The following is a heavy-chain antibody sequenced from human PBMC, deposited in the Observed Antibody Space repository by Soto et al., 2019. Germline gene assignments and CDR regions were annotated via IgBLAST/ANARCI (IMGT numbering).Heavy chain of an antibody. D-gene: IGHD1-1*01. CDR2: IYSRDSDT. CDR1: GFRFTNFW. V-gene: IGHV5-51*01. CDR3: ARATYNHDDGDFDF. J-gene: IGHJ4*02. Sequence: GESLKISCQTSGFRFTNFWIGWVRQRPGKGLEWMGIIYSRDSDTKYSPSFQGQVTISVDTSITTAYLQWSSLKASDTAVYYCARATYNHDDGDFDFWGQGTLATVSS.